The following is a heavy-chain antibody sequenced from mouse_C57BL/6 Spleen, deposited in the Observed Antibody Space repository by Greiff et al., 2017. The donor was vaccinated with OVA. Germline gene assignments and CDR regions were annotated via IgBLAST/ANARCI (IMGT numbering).Heavy chain of an antibody. Sequence: VQLHQSGAELMKPGASVKLSCKATGYTFTGYWIEWVKQRPGHGLEWIGEILPGSGSTNYNEKFKGKATFTADTSSNTAYMQISSLTTEDSAIYYCARRDYDKGFAYWGQGTLVTVSA. CDR3: ARRDYDKGFAY. J-gene: IGHJ3*01. CDR2: ILPGSGST. D-gene: IGHD2-4*01. CDR1: GYTFTGYW. V-gene: IGHV1-9*01.